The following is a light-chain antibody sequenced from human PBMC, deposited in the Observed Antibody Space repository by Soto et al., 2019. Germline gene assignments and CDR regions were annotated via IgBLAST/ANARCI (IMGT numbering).Light chain of an antibody. CDR1: QDISTY. Sequence: IELTQSPPSLSASVGDRVTISCRASQDISTYLAWYQQKSGKAPRLLIFAASTLQSGVPSRFSCSGSGTDFALTISSLQTEDFASYYCQQMKTFPLTFGGGTKVEV. CDR2: AAS. CDR3: QQMKTFPLT. V-gene: IGKV1-9*01. J-gene: IGKJ4*01.